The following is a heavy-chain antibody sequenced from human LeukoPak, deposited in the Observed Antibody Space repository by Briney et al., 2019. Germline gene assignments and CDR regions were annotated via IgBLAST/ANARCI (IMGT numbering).Heavy chain of an antibody. Sequence: GSLRLSCAASGFTFSSYAMHWVRQAPGKGLEGVAVISYDGSNKYYADSVKGRFTISRDNSKNTLYLQMNSLRAEDTAVYYCARGIAVAGPPFDYWGQGTLVTVSS. D-gene: IGHD6-19*01. V-gene: IGHV3-30-3*01. CDR3: ARGIAVAGPPFDY. CDR1: GFTFSSYA. CDR2: ISYDGSNK. J-gene: IGHJ4*02.